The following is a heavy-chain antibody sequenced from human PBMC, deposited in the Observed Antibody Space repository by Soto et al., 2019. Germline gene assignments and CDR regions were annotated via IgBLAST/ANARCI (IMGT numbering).Heavy chain of an antibody. V-gene: IGHV4-59*01. CDR3: ARQSKAHPWLGFDY. J-gene: IGHJ4*02. CDR2: IYYSGST. D-gene: IGHD6-19*01. CDR1: GGSISSYS. Sequence: SETLSLTCTVSGGSISSYSWSWIRQPPGKGLEWIGYIYYSGSTNYNPSLKSRVTISVDTSKNQFSLKLSSVTAADTAVYYCARQSKAHPWLGFDYWGQGTLVTVSS.